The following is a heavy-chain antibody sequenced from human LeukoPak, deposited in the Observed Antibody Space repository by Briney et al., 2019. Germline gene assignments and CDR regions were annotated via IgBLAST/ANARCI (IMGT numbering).Heavy chain of an antibody. Sequence: ASVTVSCKASGYTFTSYGISWVRQAPGQGLEWMGWISAYNGNTNYEQKLQGRVTMTTDTSTSTAYTELRSLRSDDTVVYYCARDRNVEIFGVVTLPRNDYWGQGTLVTVSS. CDR2: ISAYNGNT. D-gene: IGHD3-3*01. V-gene: IGHV1-18*01. CDR3: ARDRNVEIFGVVTLPRNDY. CDR1: GYTFTSYG. J-gene: IGHJ4*02.